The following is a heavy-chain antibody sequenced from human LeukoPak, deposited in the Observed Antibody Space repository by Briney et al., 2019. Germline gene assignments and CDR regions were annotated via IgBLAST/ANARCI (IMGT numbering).Heavy chain of an antibody. CDR2: INHSGST. D-gene: IGHD6-13*01. CDR3: ARDHSSGWYRQRFDP. CDR1: GGSFSGYY. Sequence: SETLSLTCAVYGGSFSGYYWSWIRQPPGKGLEWIGEINHSGSTNYNPSLKSRVTISVDTSKNQFSLKLSSVTAADTAVYYCARDHSSGWYRQRFDPWGQGTLVTVSS. V-gene: IGHV4-34*01. J-gene: IGHJ5*02.